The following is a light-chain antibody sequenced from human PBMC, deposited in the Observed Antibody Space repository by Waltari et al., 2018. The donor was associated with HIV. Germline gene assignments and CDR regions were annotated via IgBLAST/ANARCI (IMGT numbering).Light chain of an antibody. CDR1: SSDVGGYNY. J-gene: IGLJ3*02. V-gene: IGLV2-14*01. Sequence: QTALTPPASVSGSPGRSITISRTGTSSDVGGYNYVPWYQQQPGKAPKLMIYEVSNRPSGVSNRFSGSKSGNTASQTICGLRAEDEADYYCSSYTSSNTGVFGGGTNLTVL. CDR3: SSYTSSNTGV. CDR2: EVS.